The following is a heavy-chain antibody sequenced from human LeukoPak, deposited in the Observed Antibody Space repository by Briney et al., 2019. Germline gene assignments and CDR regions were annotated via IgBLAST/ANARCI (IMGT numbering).Heavy chain of an antibody. V-gene: IGHV1-69*04. D-gene: IGHD1-26*01. J-gene: IGHJ4*02. CDR1: GGTFSSYA. CDR3: ARWPSVGATTWVDY. Sequence: SVKVSCKASGGTFSSYAISWVRQAPGQGLEWMGRIIPILGIANYAQKFQGRVTITADKSTSTAYMELSSLRSEDTAVYYCARWPSVGATTWVDYWGQGTLVTVSS. CDR2: IIPILGIA.